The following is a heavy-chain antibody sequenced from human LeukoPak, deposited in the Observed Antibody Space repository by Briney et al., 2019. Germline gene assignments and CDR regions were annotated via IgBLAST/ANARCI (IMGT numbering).Heavy chain of an antibody. V-gene: IGHV1-2*02. J-gene: IGHJ4*01. CDR2: INPYSGVT. D-gene: IGHD2-2*01. CDR1: GYTFTDYN. Sequence: ASVTVSCKASGYTFTDYNMHWVRQAPGQGLEWMGWINPYSGVTNYAQKFQARVTMTRDTSIRTAYMEMSSLESEDTAVYYCARGGCSSTSCYAYDYWGQGIVATVSS. CDR3: ARGGCSSTSCYAYDY.